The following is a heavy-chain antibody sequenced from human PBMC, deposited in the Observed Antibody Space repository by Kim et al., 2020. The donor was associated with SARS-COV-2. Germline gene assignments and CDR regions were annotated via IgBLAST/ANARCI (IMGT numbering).Heavy chain of an antibody. CDR3: ARDTRDYYGMDV. V-gene: IGHV3-33*01. Sequence: YYEDSVKGRFTISRDKSKNSLYLQMNSLRAEDTAVYYCARDTRDYYGMDVWGQGTTVTVSS. J-gene: IGHJ6*02.